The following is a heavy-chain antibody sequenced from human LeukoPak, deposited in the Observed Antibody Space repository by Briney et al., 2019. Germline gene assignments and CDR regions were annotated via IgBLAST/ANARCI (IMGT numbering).Heavy chain of an antibody. D-gene: IGHD5-18*01. J-gene: IGHJ1*01. CDR2: INPSGGST. CDR1: GYTFTSYY. V-gene: IGHV1-46*01. Sequence: ASVKVSCKASGYTFTSYYMQWVRQAPGQGLEWMGIINPSGGSTSYAQKFQGRVTMTRDTSTSTVYMELSSLRSEDTAVYYCARDSGYSYGPGRGVFQHWGQGTLVTVSS. CDR3: ARDSGYSYGPGRGVFQH.